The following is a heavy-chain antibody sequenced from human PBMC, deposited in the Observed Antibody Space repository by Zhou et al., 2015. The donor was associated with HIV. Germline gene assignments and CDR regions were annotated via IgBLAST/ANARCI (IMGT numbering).Heavy chain of an antibody. D-gene: IGHD6-19*01. Sequence: QVQLVQSGAEVKKPGSSVKVSCKASGGTFSSYAISWVRQAPGQGLEWMGGIIPIFGTANYAQKFQGRVTITADESTSTAYMELSSLRSEDTAVYYCARDHRIAVAGTGDYYYYGMDVWGQGTTVTVSS. CDR2: IIPIFGTA. J-gene: IGHJ6*02. V-gene: IGHV1-69*01. CDR1: GGTFSSYA. CDR3: ARDHRIAVAGTGDYYYYGMDV.